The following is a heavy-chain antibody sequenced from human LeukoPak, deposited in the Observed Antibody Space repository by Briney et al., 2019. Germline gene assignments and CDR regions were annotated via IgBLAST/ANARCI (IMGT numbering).Heavy chain of an antibody. J-gene: IGHJ4*02. CDR2: IYYSGST. CDR3: ARHLNSRWIQLWLDYFDY. D-gene: IGHD5-18*01. V-gene: IGHV4-39*01. CDR1: GGSISSSSYY. Sequence: SETLSLTCTVSGGSISSSSYYWGWIRQPPGKGLEWIGSIYYSGSTYYNPSLKSRVTISVGTSKNQFSLKLSSVTAADTAVYYCARHLNSRWIQLWLDYFDYWGQGTLVTVSS.